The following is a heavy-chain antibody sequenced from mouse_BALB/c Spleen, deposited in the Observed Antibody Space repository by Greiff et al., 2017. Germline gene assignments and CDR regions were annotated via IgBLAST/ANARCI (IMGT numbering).Heavy chain of an antibody. D-gene: IGHD2-1*01. CDR2: ISSGGSYT. CDR3: ARDGNYGFAY. Sequence: EGNLVESGAGLVKPGGSLKLSCAASGFTFSSYAMYWVRQSPEKRLEWVAEISSGGSYTYYPDTVTGRFTISRDNAKNTLYLEMSSLRSEDTAMYYCARDGNYGFAYWGQGTLVTVSA. CDR1: GFTFSSYA. V-gene: IGHV5-9-4*01. J-gene: IGHJ3*01.